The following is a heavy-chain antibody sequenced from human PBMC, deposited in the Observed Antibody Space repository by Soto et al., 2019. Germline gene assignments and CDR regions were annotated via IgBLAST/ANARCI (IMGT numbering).Heavy chain of an antibody. J-gene: IGHJ6*02. CDR1: GGTFSSYA. CDR2: IIPIFGTA. CDR3: ARDTVLLWFGELFGEKTYYYGMDV. D-gene: IGHD3-10*01. Sequence: SVKVSCKASGGTFSSYAISWVRQAPGQGLEWMGGIIPIFGTANYAQKFQGRVTITADESTSTAYMELSSLRSEDTAVYYCARDTVLLWFGELFGEKTYYYGMDVWGQGTTVTVSS. V-gene: IGHV1-69*13.